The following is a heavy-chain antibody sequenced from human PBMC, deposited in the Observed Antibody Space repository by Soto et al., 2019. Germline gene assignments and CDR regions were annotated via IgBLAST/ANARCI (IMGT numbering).Heavy chain of an antibody. D-gene: IGHD3-3*01. V-gene: IGHV1-46*03. J-gene: IGHJ4*02. Sequence: QVQLVQSGAAVKKPGASVKVSCKASGYTFTRYYMHWVRQAAGQGLEWMGIINPDTGDMSFAQKFQGRVTMTRDTSTNTVYMELSSLRSEDTAVYYCALWHGYICSYGTNFWSGPLDYWGQGALVTVSS. CDR2: INPDTGDM. CDR1: GYTFTRYY. CDR3: ALWHGYICSYGTNFWSGPLDY.